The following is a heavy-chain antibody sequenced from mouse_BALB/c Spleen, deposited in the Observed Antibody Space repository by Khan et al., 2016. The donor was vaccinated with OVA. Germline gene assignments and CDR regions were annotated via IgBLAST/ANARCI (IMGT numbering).Heavy chain of an antibody. CDR3: ARTAYGNFAY. CDR2: ISSDGDYT. Sequence: EVELVESGGGLVKPGGSLKLSCAASGFTFSTYAMSWVRQTPEKRLEWVATISSDGDYTYYPDNVTGRFTISRDNAKNTLYLQMSSLRSEDTAMYYCARTAYGNFAYWGQVTLVTVSA. CDR1: GFTFSTYA. J-gene: IGHJ3*01. V-gene: IGHV5-9-3*01. D-gene: IGHD2-1*01.